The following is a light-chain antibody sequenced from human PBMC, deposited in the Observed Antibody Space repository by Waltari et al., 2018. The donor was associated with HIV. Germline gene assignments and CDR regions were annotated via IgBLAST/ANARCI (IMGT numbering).Light chain of an antibody. J-gene: IGLJ3*02. CDR1: SSNIGSKT. CDR2: SNN. V-gene: IGLV1-44*01. CDR3: AAWDDSLNGRNWV. Sequence: QSVLTQPPSASGTPGQRITISCSGGSSNIGSKTVNWYTKLPGTAPKLLIYSNNQRPSGVPDRFSGSKSGTSASLAISGLQAEDEADYYCAAWDDSLNGRNWVFGGGTKLTVL.